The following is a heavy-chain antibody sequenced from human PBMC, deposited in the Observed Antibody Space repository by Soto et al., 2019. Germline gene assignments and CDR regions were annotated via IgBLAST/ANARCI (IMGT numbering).Heavy chain of an antibody. CDR1: DFTLSSYG. V-gene: IGHV3-23*01. CDR2: IRGRGATT. J-gene: IGHJ4*02. CDR3: AKDVNYDVLAGYYYY. D-gene: IGHD3-9*01. Sequence: EVQLLESGGGLVQPGGSLRLPCAASDFTLSSYGMTWVRQPPGKGLEWVSTIRGRGATTYYADSVKGRFTISRDDSKNTLYLQMNSLRVDDTAVYFCAKDVNYDVLAGYYYYWGQGTRVTVSS.